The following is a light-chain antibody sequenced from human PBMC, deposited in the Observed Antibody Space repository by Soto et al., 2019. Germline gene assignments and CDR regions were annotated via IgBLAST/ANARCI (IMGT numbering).Light chain of an antibody. V-gene: IGKV3-20*01. Sequence: TRSRGTLTLSRGRRATDAIAISQSVSSSYLAWYEQKPGQAPRLLLSGASSRATGGPHRFSGSGYGTDITLTIRRLERVEFAVYYSQQYGRSGLTFGGGTKVDI. CDR3: QQYGRSGLT. CDR1: QSVSSSY. CDR2: GAS. J-gene: IGKJ4*01.